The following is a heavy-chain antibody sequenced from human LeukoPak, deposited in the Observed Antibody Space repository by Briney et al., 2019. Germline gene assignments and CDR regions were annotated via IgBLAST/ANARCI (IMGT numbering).Heavy chain of an antibody. J-gene: IGHJ6*02. Sequence: GGSLRLSCAASVFTFSDSAIHWVRQAPGKGLEWVGRIRNRANNYAAVYSASVEGRFSMSRDDSKNTAYLQMNSLKTEDTAIYYCSGYDYGMDVWGQGTTVTVSS. CDR2: IRNRANNYAA. V-gene: IGHV3-73*01. CDR3: SGYDYGMDV. CDR1: VFTFSDSA.